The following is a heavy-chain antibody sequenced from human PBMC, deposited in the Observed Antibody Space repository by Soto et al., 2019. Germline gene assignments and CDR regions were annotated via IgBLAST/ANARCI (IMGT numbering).Heavy chain of an antibody. CDR3: AKDAHIFGELDYFDY. CDR1: GFTFSSYG. D-gene: IGHD3-10*01. V-gene: IGHV3-30*18. J-gene: IGHJ4*02. Sequence: QVQLVESGGGVVQPGRSLRLSCAASGFTFSSYGMHWVRQAPGKGLEWVAVISYDGSNKYYADSVKGRFTISRDNSKNTLYLQMNSLRAEDTAVYYCAKDAHIFGELDYFDYWGQGTLVTVSS. CDR2: ISYDGSNK.